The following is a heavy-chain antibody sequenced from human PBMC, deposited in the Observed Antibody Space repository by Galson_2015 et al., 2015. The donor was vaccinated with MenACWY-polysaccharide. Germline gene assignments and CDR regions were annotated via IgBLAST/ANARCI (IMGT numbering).Heavy chain of an antibody. Sequence: SVKVSCKASGFTFTSSAVQWVRQARGQRLEWIGWIVAGSGNTNYAQNFQERVTITRDMSTSTAYMELSSLRSEDTAVYYCAADPEYSSSSLRDRFDSWGQLILVTVSS. J-gene: IGHJ4*02. CDR2: IVAGSGNT. V-gene: IGHV1-58*01. CDR1: GFTFTSSA. D-gene: IGHD6-6*01. CDR3: AADPEYSSSSLRDRFDS.